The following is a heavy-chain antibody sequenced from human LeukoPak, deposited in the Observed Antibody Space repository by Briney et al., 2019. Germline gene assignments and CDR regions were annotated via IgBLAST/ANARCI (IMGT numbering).Heavy chain of an antibody. CDR3: ARDLSVDGDPRFDP. CDR2: IYYSGST. J-gene: IGHJ5*02. D-gene: IGHD4-17*01. Sequence: TSETLSLTCTVSGGSISSSSYYWGWIRQPPGKGLEWIGSIYYSGSTYYNPSLKSRVTISVDTSKNQFSLRLSSVTAADMAVYYCARDLSVDGDPRFDPWGQGTLVTVSS. V-gene: IGHV4-39*07. CDR1: GGSISSSSYY.